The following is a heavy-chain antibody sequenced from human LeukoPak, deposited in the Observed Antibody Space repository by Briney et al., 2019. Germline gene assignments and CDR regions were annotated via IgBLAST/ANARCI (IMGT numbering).Heavy chain of an antibody. Sequence: SETLSLTCTVSGGSISSYYWSWIRQPPGKGLEWIGYIYYSGSTNYNPSLKSRATISVDTSKNQFSLKLSSVTAADTAVYYCARGSRGYSYGLHDYWGQGTLVTVSS. J-gene: IGHJ4*02. CDR2: IYYSGST. CDR1: GGSISSYY. D-gene: IGHD5-18*01. V-gene: IGHV4-59*01. CDR3: ARGSRGYSYGLHDY.